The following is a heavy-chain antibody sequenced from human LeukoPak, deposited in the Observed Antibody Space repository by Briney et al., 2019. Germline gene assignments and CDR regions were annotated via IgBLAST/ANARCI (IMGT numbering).Heavy chain of an antibody. CDR3: ARGKGSGSYSFDY. Sequence: SETLSLTCTVSGYSISSGYYWGWIRQTPGKGLEWIGYIYHGGRTDYNPSLKSRVTISVDTSKNQFSLKLSSVTAADTAVYYCARGKGSGSYSFDYWGQGTLVTVSS. CDR2: IYHGGRT. J-gene: IGHJ4*02. V-gene: IGHV4-38-2*02. D-gene: IGHD3-10*01. CDR1: GYSISSGYY.